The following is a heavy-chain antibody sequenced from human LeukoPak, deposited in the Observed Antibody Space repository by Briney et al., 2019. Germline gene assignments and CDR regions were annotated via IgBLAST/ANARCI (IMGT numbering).Heavy chain of an antibody. D-gene: IGHD3-3*01. Sequence: PSETLSLTCTVSGGSISSGDYYWSWIRQPPGKGLEWIGYIYYSGSTYYNPSLKSRVTISVDTSKKQFSLKLSSVTAADTAVYYCARRNSWSGHSFDYWGQGTLVTVAS. V-gene: IGHV4-30-4*01. CDR1: GGSISSGDYY. J-gene: IGHJ4*02. CDR2: IYYSGST. CDR3: ARRNSWSGHSFDY.